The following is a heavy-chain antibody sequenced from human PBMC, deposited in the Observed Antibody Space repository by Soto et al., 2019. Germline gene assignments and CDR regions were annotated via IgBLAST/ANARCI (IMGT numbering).Heavy chain of an antibody. V-gene: IGHV4-39*01. D-gene: IGHD3-9*01. CDR2: IYYSGST. Sequence: SETLSLTCTVSGGSISNSSYYWGWIRQPPGKGLEWIGSIYYSGSTYYNPSLKSRVTISVDTSKNQFSLKLSSVTAADTAVYYCARHQLLGEDYDILTGYVTDAFDIWGQGTMVTVSS. CDR3: ARHQLLGEDYDILTGYVTDAFDI. J-gene: IGHJ3*02. CDR1: GGSISNSSYY.